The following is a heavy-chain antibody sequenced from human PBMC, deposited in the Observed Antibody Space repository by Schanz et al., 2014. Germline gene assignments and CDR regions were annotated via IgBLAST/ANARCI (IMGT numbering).Heavy chain of an antibody. CDR2: MNPNSGNP. V-gene: IGHV1-8*01. CDR1: GYTFTSYD. J-gene: IGHJ4*02. CDR3: ARGRTFDY. Sequence: QVQLVQSGADVKKPGSSVRVSCTASGYTFTSYDINWVRQAPGQGLEWLGWMNPNSGNPGFAQKFRGRVTMTRNTSMSTAYIELHILTSEDTAVYYCARGRTFDYWGQGTLVTVSS.